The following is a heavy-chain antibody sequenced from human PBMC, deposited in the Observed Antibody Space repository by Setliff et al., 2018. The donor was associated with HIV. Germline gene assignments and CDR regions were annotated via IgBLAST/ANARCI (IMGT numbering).Heavy chain of an antibody. J-gene: IGHJ6*03. Sequence: SGPTLVNPTQTLTLTCTFSGFSLSTSGMCVSWIRQPPGKALEWLARIDWDDDKYYSTSLKTRLTISKDTSKNQVVLTMTNMDPVDTATYYCARIGPGYYGSGVDGYYYMDVWGKGTTVTVSS. D-gene: IGHD3-10*01. V-gene: IGHV2-70*11. CDR2: IDWDDDK. CDR3: ARIGPGYYGSGVDGYYYMDV. CDR1: GFSLSTSGMC.